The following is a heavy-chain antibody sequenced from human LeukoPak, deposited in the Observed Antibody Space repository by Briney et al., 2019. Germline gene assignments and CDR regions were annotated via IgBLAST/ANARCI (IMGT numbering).Heavy chain of an antibody. D-gene: IGHD2-15*01. V-gene: IGHV5-51*01. CDR2: IDPSDSDT. J-gene: IGHJ4*02. CDR3: ARRYCIGGSCYLDY. Sequence: GESLKISCKGFGYSFTSYWIGWVRQMPGKGLEWMGIIDPSDSDTRYSPSFQGQVTISADKSISSAHLQWSSLKASDTAMYYCARRYCIGGSCYLDYWGQGTLVTVSS. CDR1: GYSFTSYW.